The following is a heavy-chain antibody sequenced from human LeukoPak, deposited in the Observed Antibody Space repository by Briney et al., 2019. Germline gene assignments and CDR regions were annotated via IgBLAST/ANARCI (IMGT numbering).Heavy chain of an antibody. Sequence: GGSLRLSCAASGFTFSGYGMHWVRQAPGKGLEWVSHIRRSGSIIYYADSVKGRFTISRDNAKNSLYLQMNSLRAEDTAVYYCARMEGYYDSGSYYTRFDYWGQGTLVTVSS. CDR2: IRRSGSII. V-gene: IGHV3-48*04. J-gene: IGHJ4*02. CDR1: GFTFSGYG. CDR3: ARMEGYYDSGSYYTRFDY. D-gene: IGHD3-10*01.